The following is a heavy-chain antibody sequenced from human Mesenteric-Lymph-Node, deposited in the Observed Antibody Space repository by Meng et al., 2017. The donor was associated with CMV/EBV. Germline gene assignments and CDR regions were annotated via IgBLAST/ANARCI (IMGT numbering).Heavy chain of an antibody. CDR3: TTDIAAAGPSDY. Sequence: VSGFTFSKAWMSWVRQAPGKGLEWVGRIKSKSDGGTTDYAAPVKGRFSISRDDSKNTLYLQMNSLKTEDTAVYYCTTDIAAAGPSDYWGQGTLVTVSS. V-gene: IGHV3-15*01. D-gene: IGHD6-13*01. CDR1: GFTFSKAW. CDR2: IKSKSDGGTT. J-gene: IGHJ4*02.